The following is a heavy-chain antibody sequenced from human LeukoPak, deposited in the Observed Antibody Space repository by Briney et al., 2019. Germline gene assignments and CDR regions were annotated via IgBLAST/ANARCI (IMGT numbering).Heavy chain of an antibody. D-gene: IGHD3-9*01. CDR2: IRFDGSDI. CDR3: AKDHATYDFLTGYPAY. Sequence: GGSLRLSCAASGFTFSSSGMHWVRQAPGKGLEWVAFIRFDGSDIYYGDSVKGRFTISRDNSKNTLYLHLNSLRGEDTAVYYCAKDHATYDFLTGYPAYWGQGIPVIVPS. J-gene: IGHJ4*02. V-gene: IGHV3-30*02. CDR1: GFTFSSSG.